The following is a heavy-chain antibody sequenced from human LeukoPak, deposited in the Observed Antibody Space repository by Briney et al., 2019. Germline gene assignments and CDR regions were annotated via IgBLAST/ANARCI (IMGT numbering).Heavy chain of an antibody. CDR1: RYSFANYW. J-gene: IGHJ4*02. D-gene: IGHD6-19*01. V-gene: IGHV5-51*01. CDR3: ARRSQEWLGVDY. Sequence: GESLKISCKGSRYSFANYWIGWVRQMSGKGLEWMGIIYPGDSNPKYSPSFQGQVTISADKSISTVYLQWSSLKASDTAMYYCARRSQEWLGVDYWGQGTLVTVSS. CDR2: IYPGDSNP.